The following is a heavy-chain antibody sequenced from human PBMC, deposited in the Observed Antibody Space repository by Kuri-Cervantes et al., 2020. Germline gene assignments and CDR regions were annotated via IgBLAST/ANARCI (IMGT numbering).Heavy chain of an antibody. Sequence: GGSLRLSCKGSGYSFTSYWIGWVRQMPGKGLEWMGIIYPGGSDTRYSPSFQGQVTISADKSISTAYLQWSSLKASDTAMYYCARRYGGSGWYPFDYWGQGTLVTVSS. D-gene: IGHD6-19*01. CDR3: ARRYGGSGWYPFDY. J-gene: IGHJ4*02. CDR2: IYPGGSDT. V-gene: IGHV5-51*01. CDR1: GYSFTSYW.